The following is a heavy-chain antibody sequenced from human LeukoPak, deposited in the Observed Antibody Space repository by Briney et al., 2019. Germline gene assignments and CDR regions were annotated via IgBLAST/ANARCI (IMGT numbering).Heavy chain of an antibody. CDR1: GGSIGSYY. CDR3: ASGGDFGSGSYSFLDS. V-gene: IGHV4-59*08. Sequence: SETLSLTCTVSGGSIGSYYWSWIRQPPGKGLEWIGYIYYGGSTNYNPSLKSRVTISVDTSKNQISLKLSSLTAADTAVYYCASGGDFGSGSYSFLDSWGQGTLVTVSS. J-gene: IGHJ4*02. D-gene: IGHD3-10*01. CDR2: IYYGGST.